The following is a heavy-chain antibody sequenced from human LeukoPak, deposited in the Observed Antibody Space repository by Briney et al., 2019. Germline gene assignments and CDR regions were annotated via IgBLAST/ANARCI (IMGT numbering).Heavy chain of an antibody. V-gene: IGHV4-59*01. CDR2: IYYSGST. Sequence: SSETLSLTCTVSGGSISSYYWSWIRRPPGKGLEWIGHIYYSGSTNYNPSLKSRVTISVDTSKNQFSLKLSSVTAADTAVYYCARGPGATLDYWGQGTLVTVSS. CDR3: ARGPGATLDY. J-gene: IGHJ4*02. D-gene: IGHD7-27*01. CDR1: GGSISSYY.